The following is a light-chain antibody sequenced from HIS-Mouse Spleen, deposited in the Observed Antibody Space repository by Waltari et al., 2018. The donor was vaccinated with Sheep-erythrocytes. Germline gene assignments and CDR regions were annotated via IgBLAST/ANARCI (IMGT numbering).Light chain of an antibody. J-gene: IGKJ4*01. CDR1: QSVLYSSNNKNY. V-gene: IGKV4-1*01. CDR2: WAS. Sequence: DIVMTQSPDSLTVSLGERATINCKSSQSVLYSSNNKNYLAWYQQKPGHPPKLVIYWASTRESGVPDRFSGSGSGTDFTLTISSLQAEDVAVYYCQQYYSTPLTFGGGTKVEIK. CDR3: QQYYSTPLT.